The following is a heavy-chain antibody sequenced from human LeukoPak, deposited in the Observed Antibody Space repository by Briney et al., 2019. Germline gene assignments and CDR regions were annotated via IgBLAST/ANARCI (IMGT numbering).Heavy chain of an antibody. CDR2: IKNKANSYAT. J-gene: IGHJ4*02. D-gene: IGHD3-10*01. CDR1: GFTFSGSP. Sequence: GGSLKLSCAASGFTFSGSPMYWVRQAPGKGLEWVGRIKNKANSYATAYTASVKGRFTISRDDSRNTTYPQMNSLKIEDTAVYYCTRLYVRGVIDYFDYWGQGTLVTVSS. V-gene: IGHV3-73*01. CDR3: TRLYVRGVIDYFDY.